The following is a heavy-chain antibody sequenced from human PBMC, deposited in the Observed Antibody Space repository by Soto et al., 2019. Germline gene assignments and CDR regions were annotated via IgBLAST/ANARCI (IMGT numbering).Heavy chain of an antibody. CDR3: AKDGRGLRGSNNYGWYGP. CDR2: IRSDAAFT. J-gene: IGHJ5*02. V-gene: IGHV3-23*01. D-gene: IGHD3-10*01. Sequence: VGSLRLSCVASGFTFNDYAMSWVRQAPGKGLEWVSSIRSDAAFTYYADSVRGRFTISRDNSKNTLYLEMTSLTAEDTAVYHCAKDGRGLRGSNNYGWYGPWGQGTLVTVSS. CDR1: GFTFNDYA.